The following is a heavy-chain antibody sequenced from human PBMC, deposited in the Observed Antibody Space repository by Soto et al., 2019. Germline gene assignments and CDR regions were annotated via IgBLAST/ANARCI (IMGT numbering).Heavy chain of an antibody. CDR2: INHSGST. CDR1: GGSFSGYF. J-gene: IGHJ4*02. V-gene: IGHV4-34*01. Sequence: QVQLQQWGAGLLKPSETLSLTCAVYGGSFSGYFWSWIRQPPGKGLEWIGEINHSGSTNYNPSLKSRVTISVDTSKNQFSLKLSSVTAADTAVYYCARGSILTGYIDYWGQGTLVTVSS. CDR3: ARGSILTGYIDY. D-gene: IGHD3-9*01.